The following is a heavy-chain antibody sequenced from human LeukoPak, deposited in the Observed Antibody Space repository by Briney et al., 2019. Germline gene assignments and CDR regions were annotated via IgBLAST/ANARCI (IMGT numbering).Heavy chain of an antibody. V-gene: IGHV3-7*01. CDR2: IKQDGSEK. CDR3: AASGGGFDL. J-gene: IGHJ3*01. Sequence: GGSLRLSCAASGFTFSSYGMSWVRQAPGKGLEWVANIKQDGSEKYYVDSVKGRFAISRDNAKNPLYLQMNNLRAEDTAVYYCAASGGGFDLWGQGTMVTVSS. D-gene: IGHD2-15*01. CDR1: GFTFSSYG.